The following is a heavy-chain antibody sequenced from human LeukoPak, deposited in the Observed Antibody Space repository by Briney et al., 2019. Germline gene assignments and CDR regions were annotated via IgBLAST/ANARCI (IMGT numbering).Heavy chain of an antibody. J-gene: IGHJ6*03. CDR2: IFTSGST. CDR3: ARDRIVVGPAAIEGLYYYYYMDV. V-gene: IGHV4-61*02. Sequence: PSETLSLTCTVSGGSISIGSYYCSWIRQPAGKGLEWIARIFTSGSTNYNPSLKSRVTISVDTSKNQFSLKLSSVTAADTAVYYCARDRIVVGPAAIEGLYYYYYMDVWGKGTTVTASS. D-gene: IGHD2-2*01. CDR1: GGSISIGSYY.